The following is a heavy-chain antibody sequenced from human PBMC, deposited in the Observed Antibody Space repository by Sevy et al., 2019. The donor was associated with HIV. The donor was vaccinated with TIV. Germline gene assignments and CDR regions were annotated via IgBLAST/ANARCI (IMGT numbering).Heavy chain of an antibody. CDR1: GYTFTSYY. Sequence: ASVKVSCKASGYTFTSYYMHWVRQAPGQGLDWMGIINPSGGSTSYAQKFQGRVTMTRDTSTSTVYMELSSLRSEDTAVYYCARNEGSGWPCDYWGQGTLVTVSS. J-gene: IGHJ4*02. CDR2: INPSGGST. D-gene: IGHD6-19*01. V-gene: IGHV1-46*03. CDR3: ARNEGSGWPCDY.